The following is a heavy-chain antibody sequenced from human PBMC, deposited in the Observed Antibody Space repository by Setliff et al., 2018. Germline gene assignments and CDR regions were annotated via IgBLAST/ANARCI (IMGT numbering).Heavy chain of an antibody. D-gene: IGHD6-6*01. CDR1: GAAISTYY. Sequence: SETLSLTCAVSGAAISTYYWSWLRQPPGKGLEWIGYVSYGGSTKYNPSLESRVTISLDAPKNQFSLKLTSVTAADTAVYYCARELVATWRGYSSSSPRYYCDNWGQGTLVTVSS. J-gene: IGHJ4*02. CDR2: VSYGGST. V-gene: IGHV4-59*12. CDR3: ARELVATWRGYSSSSPRYYCDN.